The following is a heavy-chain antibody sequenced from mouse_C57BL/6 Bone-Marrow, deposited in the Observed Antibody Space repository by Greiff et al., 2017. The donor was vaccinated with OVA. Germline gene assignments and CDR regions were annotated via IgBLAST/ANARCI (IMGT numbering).Heavy chain of an antibody. CDR3: ARTFITTVVAHYAMDY. Sequence: EVKLMESGGGLVKPGGSLKLSCAASGFTFSSYAMSWVRQTPEKRLEWVATISDGGSYTYYPDNVKGRFTISRDNAKNNLYLQMSHLKSEDTAMYYCARTFITTVVAHYAMDYWGQGTSVTVSS. V-gene: IGHV5-4*03. J-gene: IGHJ4*01. D-gene: IGHD1-1*01. CDR2: ISDGGSYT. CDR1: GFTFSSYA.